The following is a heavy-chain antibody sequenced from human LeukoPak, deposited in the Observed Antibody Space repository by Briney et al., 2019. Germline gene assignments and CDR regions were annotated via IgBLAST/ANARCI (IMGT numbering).Heavy chain of an antibody. D-gene: IGHD3-10*01. CDR3: ARVGLYYYGSGSFPDY. J-gene: IGHJ4*02. CDR2: IYPGDSET. CDR1: GYWITSYW. V-gene: IGHV5-51*01. Sequence: GGSLKISCKGSGYWITSYWIGWVRQMPGKSLEWMGIIYPGDSETRYCPAFQGQVTISADKSLSTAYLQWSSLKASDTAMYYCARVGLYYYGSGSFPDYWGQGTLVTVSS.